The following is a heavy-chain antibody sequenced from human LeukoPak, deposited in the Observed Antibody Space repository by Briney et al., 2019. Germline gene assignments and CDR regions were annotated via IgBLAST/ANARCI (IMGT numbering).Heavy chain of an antibody. CDR1: GGSTSRYY. J-gene: IGHJ4*02. CDR3: VKADSGYDLLFDY. CDR2: IYNSGST. Sequence: SETLSLTCTVSGGSTSRYYWTWIRQPPGKGLEWIGYIYNSGSTNYNPSLKSRVTISVDTSKNQFSLKLSSVTAADTAVYYCVKADSGYDLLFDYWGQGTLVTVSS. V-gene: IGHV4-59*01. D-gene: IGHD5-12*01.